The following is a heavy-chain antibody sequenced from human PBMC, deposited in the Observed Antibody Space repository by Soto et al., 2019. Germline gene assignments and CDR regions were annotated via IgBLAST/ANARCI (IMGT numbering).Heavy chain of an antibody. D-gene: IGHD3-22*01. Sequence: SETLSLTCTVSGGSISSYYWSWIRQPAGKGLEWIGRIYTSGSTNYNPSLKSRVTMSVDTSKNQFSLKLSSVTAADTAVYYCARDHRDSSGYYPYNWFDPWGQGTPVTVSS. CDR1: GGSISSYY. CDR2: IYTSGST. CDR3: ARDHRDSSGYYPYNWFDP. J-gene: IGHJ5*02. V-gene: IGHV4-4*07.